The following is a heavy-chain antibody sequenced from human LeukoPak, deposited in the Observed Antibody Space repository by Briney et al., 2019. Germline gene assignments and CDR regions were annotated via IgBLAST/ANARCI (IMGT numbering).Heavy chain of an antibody. CDR3: ARGGGSSS. Sequence: GGSLRLSCAASGFSFSNFWMSWVRQAPGKGLEWVANIKPDGSATNYVDSVKGRFTISRDNAKNSLDLQMNSLRAEDTAVYYCARGGGSSSWGQGALVTVSS. CDR2: IKPDGSAT. D-gene: IGHD6-6*01. J-gene: IGHJ5*02. V-gene: IGHV3-7*01. CDR1: GFSFSNFW.